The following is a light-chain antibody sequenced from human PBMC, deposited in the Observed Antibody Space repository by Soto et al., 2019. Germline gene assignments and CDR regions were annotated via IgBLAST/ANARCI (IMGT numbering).Light chain of an antibody. CDR2: GAS. CDR3: QHYNSYSEA. J-gene: IGKJ1*01. CDR1: QPLNNN. V-gene: IGKV3-15*01. Sequence: EIVMTQSPATLSVSPGDRATLSCRACQPLNNNVAWYQHKPGQAPRLLIYGASTRATGISARFSGSGSGTEFTLTISSLQPDDFATYYCQHYNSYSEAFGQGTKVDI.